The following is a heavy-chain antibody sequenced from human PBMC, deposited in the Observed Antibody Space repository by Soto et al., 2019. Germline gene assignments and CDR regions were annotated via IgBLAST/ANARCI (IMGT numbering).Heavy chain of an antibody. J-gene: IGHJ4*02. Sequence: GESLKISCKGSGYSFTSYWIGCVRQMPGKGLEWMGIIYPGDSDTRYSPSFQGQVTISADKSIGTAYLQWSSLKASDTAMYYCARVNCSGGSCFSPFDYWGQGALVTVSS. CDR2: IYPGDSDT. V-gene: IGHV5-51*01. CDR1: GYSFTSYW. CDR3: ARVNCSGGSCFSPFDY. D-gene: IGHD2-15*01.